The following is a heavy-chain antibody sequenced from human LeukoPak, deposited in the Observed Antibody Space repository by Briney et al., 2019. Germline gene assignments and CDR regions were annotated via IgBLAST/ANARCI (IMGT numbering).Heavy chain of an antibody. J-gene: IGHJ5*02. Sequence: PSETLSLTCAVYGGSFSSYYWSWIRQPPGKGLEWIGEINHSGSTNYNPSLKSRVTISVDTSKNQFSLKLSSVTAADTAVYYCARKARYYGSGTWFDPWGQGTLVTVSS. CDR1: GGSFSSYY. V-gene: IGHV4-34*01. D-gene: IGHD3-10*01. CDR3: ARKARYYGSGTWFDP. CDR2: INHSGST.